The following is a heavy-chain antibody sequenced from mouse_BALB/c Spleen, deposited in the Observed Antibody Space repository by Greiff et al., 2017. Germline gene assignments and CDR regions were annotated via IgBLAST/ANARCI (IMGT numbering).Heavy chain of an antibody. J-gene: IGHJ4*01. CDR1: GFTFSNYW. V-gene: IGHV6-6*02. CDR2: IRLKSNNYAT. D-gene: IGHD1-2*01. CDR3: TRELITTSLYAMDY. Sequence: EVKVEESGGGLVQPGGSMKLSCVASGFTFSNYWMNWVRQSPEKGLEWVAEIRLKSNNYATHYAESVKGRFTISRDDSKSSVYLQMNNLRAEDTGIYYCTRELITTSLYAMDYWGQGTSVTVSS.